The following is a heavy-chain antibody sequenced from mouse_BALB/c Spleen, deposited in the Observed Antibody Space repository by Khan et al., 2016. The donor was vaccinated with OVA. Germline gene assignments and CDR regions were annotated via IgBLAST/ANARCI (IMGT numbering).Heavy chain of an antibody. CDR2: INSDGTYT. J-gene: IGHJ3*01. D-gene: IGHD4-1*01. CDR1: GFTFSNYC. V-gene: IGHV5-6*01. Sequence: EVELVESGGDLVKPGGSLKLSCAASGFTFSNYCMSWVRQIPDKRLEWVATINSDGTYTYYPHSVKGRFTISRNNAKNTLYLEMSSLKSEDTAMYYCASHLTGSFAYWGQGTLVTVSA. CDR3: ASHLTGSFAY.